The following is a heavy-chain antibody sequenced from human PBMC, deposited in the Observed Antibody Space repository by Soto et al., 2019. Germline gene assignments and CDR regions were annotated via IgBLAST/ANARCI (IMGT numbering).Heavy chain of an antibody. V-gene: IGHV3-74*01. CDR3: ARAQGYCSGGSCYGTLYFDY. J-gene: IGHJ4*02. CDR1: GFTFSSYW. Sequence: EVQLVESGGGLVRPGGSLRLSCAASGFTFSSYWMHWVRQAPGKGLVWVSRINSDGSSTSYADSVKGRFTISRDNAKNTLYLQMNSLRAEDTAVYYCARAQGYCSGGSCYGTLYFDYWGQGTLVTVSS. CDR2: INSDGSST. D-gene: IGHD2-15*01.